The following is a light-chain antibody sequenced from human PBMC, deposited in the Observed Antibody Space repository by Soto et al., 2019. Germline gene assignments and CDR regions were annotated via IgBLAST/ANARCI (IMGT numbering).Light chain of an antibody. CDR3: QQYNSYSPLT. Sequence: DIQMTQSPSTLSASVGDRVTITCRASQSISSWLAWYQQKPGKAPKLLIYKASSLESGVPSRFGGSGSGTEFTLTISSLQPDDFATYYCQQYNSYSPLTFGGGTKVEI. CDR2: KAS. CDR1: QSISSW. V-gene: IGKV1-5*03. J-gene: IGKJ4*01.